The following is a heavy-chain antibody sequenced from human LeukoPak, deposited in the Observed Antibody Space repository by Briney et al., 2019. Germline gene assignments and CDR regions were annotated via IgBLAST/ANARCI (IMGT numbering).Heavy chain of an antibody. J-gene: IGHJ4*02. D-gene: IGHD3-3*01. V-gene: IGHV3-15*01. CDR1: GFTFSNAW. Sequence: GGSLRLSCAASGFTFSNAWMSWVRQAPGKGLEWVGRIKSKTDGGTTDYAAPVKGRFTISRDDSKNTLYLQMNSLKTEDTAVYYCTIPSDFWSGEPDYWGQGTLVTVSS. CDR2: IKSKTDGGTT. CDR3: TIPSDFWSGEPDY.